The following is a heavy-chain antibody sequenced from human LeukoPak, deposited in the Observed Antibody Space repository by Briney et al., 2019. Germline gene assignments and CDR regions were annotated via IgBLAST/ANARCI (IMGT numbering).Heavy chain of an antibody. J-gene: IGHJ4*02. D-gene: IGHD2-2*01. CDR1: GGTFSSYA. Sequence: SSVQVSRLDSGGTFSSYAISWVRQAPGQGLEWMGGIIPIFCTANYAQKFQGRVTITADKSTSTAYMELSSLRSEDTAVYYCAREKDIVVVPAARGGFDYWGQGTQVTVSS. CDR2: IIPIFCTA. V-gene: IGHV1-69*06. CDR3: AREKDIVVVPAARGGFDY.